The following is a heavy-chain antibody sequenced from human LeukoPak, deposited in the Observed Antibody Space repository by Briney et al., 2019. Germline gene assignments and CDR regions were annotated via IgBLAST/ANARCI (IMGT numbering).Heavy chain of an antibody. CDR1: GFTFSSYG. CDR2: ISYDGSNK. Sequence: GGSLRLSCAASGFTFSSYGMHWVRQAPGKGLEWVAVISYDGSNKYYADSVKGRFTISRDNSKNTLYLQMNSLRAEDTAVYYCAKWAGVYDYDSSGYLSGFDYWGQGTLVSVSS. D-gene: IGHD3-22*01. V-gene: IGHV3-30*18. J-gene: IGHJ4*02. CDR3: AKWAGVYDYDSSGYLSGFDY.